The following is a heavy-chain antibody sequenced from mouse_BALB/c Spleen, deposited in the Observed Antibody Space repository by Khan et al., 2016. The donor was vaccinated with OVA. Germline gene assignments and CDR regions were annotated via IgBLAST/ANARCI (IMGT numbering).Heavy chain of an antibody. J-gene: IGHJ2*01. CDR3: TSGGDGDRDYFAY. CDR2: IDPETGGT. CDR1: GYTFTEYE. D-gene: IGHD2-13*01. Sequence: QVQLQQSGAELVKPGDSVTLSCKASGYTFTEYEMHWVKQTPVHGLEWIGAIDPETGGTVYNQKFKGKATMTADKYSNTAYMELRSLTAEDYAVDYCTSGGDGDRDYFAYWGQGTTLTVSS. V-gene: IGHV1-15*01.